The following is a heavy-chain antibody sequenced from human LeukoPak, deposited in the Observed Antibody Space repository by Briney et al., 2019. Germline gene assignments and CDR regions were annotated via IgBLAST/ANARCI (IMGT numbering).Heavy chain of an antibody. CDR2: IYSGGST. CDR3: AKFYDSSGYYYATPAFDAFDI. D-gene: IGHD3-22*01. V-gene: IGHV3-66*01. J-gene: IGHJ3*02. CDR1: GFTVSRNY. Sequence: GGSLRLSCAASGFTVSRNYMSWVRQAPGKGLEWVSVIYSGGSTYYADSVKGRFTISRDNSKNTLYLQMNSLRAEDTAVYYCAKFYDSSGYYYATPAFDAFDIWGQGTMVTVSS.